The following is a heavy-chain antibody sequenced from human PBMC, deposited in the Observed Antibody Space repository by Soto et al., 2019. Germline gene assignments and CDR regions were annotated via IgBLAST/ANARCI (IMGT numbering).Heavy chain of an antibody. J-gene: IGHJ4*02. CDR2: INHRGST. CDR3: ARDGDDSSGYYGYYFDY. V-gene: IGHV4-34*01. Sequence: SETLSLTCAVSGGSFSRFYWSWIRQPPGMGLEWIGEINHRGSTSYNSSLKGRVTISIDTSKRQFSLKLNSVTSADTAVYYCARDGDDSSGYYGYYFDYWGQGTLVTVSS. D-gene: IGHD3-22*01. CDR1: GGSFSRFY.